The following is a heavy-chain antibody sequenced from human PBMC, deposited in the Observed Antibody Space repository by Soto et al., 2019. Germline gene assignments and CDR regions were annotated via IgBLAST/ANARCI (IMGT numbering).Heavy chain of an antibody. CDR2: ISAYNGNT. Sequence: ASVKVSCKASGYTFTSYGISWVRQAPGQGLEWMGWISAYNGNTNYAQKLQGRVTMTTDTSTSTAYMELRSLRSDDTAVYYCARVPSAMEEDEYYYYGMVVWGQGTTVTSP. J-gene: IGHJ6*02. CDR3: ARVPSAMEEDEYYYYGMVV. CDR1: GYTFTSYG. V-gene: IGHV1-18*01. D-gene: IGHD2-2*01.